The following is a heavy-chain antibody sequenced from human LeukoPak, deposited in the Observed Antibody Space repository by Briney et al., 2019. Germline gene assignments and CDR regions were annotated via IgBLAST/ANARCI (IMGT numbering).Heavy chain of an antibody. Sequence: GSLRLSCAASGFPFSSHSLNWVRQAPGKGLEWVPSFSSSSSYIYYADSVKGRFTISRDNAKNSLYLQMNSLRAEDTAVYYCASVPDYDFWSGYYYWGQGTLVTVSS. CDR1: GFPFSSHS. CDR3: ASVPDYDFWSGYYY. V-gene: IGHV3-21*01. J-gene: IGHJ4*02. CDR2: FSSSSSYI. D-gene: IGHD3-3*01.